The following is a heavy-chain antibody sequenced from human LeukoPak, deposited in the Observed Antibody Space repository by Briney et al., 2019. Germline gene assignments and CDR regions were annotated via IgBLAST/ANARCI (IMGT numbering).Heavy chain of an antibody. CDR1: GFTFSSYS. CDR3: ARDLFGYAFDY. V-gene: IGHV3-21*01. CDR2: ISSSSSYI. Sequence: PGGSLRLSCAASGFTFSSYSMNWVRQAPGKGLEWVSSISSSSSYIYYADSVKGRFTISRDNAKNSLYLQMNSLRAADTAVYYCARDLFGYAFDYWGQGTLVTVSS. J-gene: IGHJ4*02. D-gene: IGHD5-12*01.